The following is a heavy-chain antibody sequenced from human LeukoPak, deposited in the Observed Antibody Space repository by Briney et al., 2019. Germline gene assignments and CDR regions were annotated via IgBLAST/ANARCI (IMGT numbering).Heavy chain of an antibody. D-gene: IGHD3-22*01. CDR1: GYTFTSYG. CDR2: ISAYNGNT. J-gene: IGHJ5*02. V-gene: IGHV1-18*01. CDR3: ARFLGYYYDSSGPAQGWFDP. Sequence: ASVKVSCKASGYTFTSYGISWVRQAPGQGLEWMGWISAYNGNTNYAQKLQGRVTMTTDTSTSTAYMELRSLRSDDTAVYYCARFLGYYYDSSGPAQGWFDPWAREPWSPSPQ.